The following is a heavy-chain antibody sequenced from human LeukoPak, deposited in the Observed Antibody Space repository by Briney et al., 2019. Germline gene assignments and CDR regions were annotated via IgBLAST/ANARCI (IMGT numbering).Heavy chain of an antibody. D-gene: IGHD3-10*01. V-gene: IGHV4-4*02. J-gene: IGHJ3*02. CDR3: ARAVYMVRGVASNAFDI. CDR1: VGSISSSNW. CDR2: INHSGST. Sequence: PSGTLSLTCAVSVGSISSSNWWSWVRQPPGKGLEWIGEINHSGSTNYNPSLKSRVTISVDKSKNQFSLKLSSVTAADTAVYYCARAVYMVRGVASNAFDIWGQGTMVTVSS.